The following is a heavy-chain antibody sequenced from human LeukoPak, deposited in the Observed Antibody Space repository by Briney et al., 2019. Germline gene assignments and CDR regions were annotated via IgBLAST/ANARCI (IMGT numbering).Heavy chain of an antibody. V-gene: IGHV3-23*01. Sequence: GGSLRLSCAASGFTFSGYAMSWVRQAPGKGLEWVSAITGSGGSTYYADSVEGRFTISRDNFKNMLYLQMDSLRAEDTALYYCAKNSPRYCGGDCPLDSWGQGTLVTVSS. J-gene: IGHJ4*02. CDR1: GFTFSGYA. D-gene: IGHD2-21*02. CDR3: AKNSPRYCGGDCPLDS. CDR2: ITGSGGST.